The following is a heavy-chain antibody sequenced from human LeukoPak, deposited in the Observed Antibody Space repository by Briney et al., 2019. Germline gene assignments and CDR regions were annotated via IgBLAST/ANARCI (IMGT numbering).Heavy chain of an antibody. CDR2: LNYSGTT. Sequence: SETLSLTCTVSGGSISGSTSYWGWLRQSPGTGLEWIGLLNYSGTTYYNPSFKSRVSISIDRSRTQFSLKLSSVTAADTAFYYCSRYDSDTGDFDPWGQGTLVTISS. J-gene: IGHJ5*02. V-gene: IGHV4-39*07. CDR1: GGSISGSTSY. D-gene: IGHD3-10*01. CDR3: SRYDSDTGDFDP.